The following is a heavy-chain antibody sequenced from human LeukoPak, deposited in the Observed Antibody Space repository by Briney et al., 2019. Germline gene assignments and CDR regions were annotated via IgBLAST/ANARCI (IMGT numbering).Heavy chain of an antibody. CDR3: GGFGYEAAVDL. Sequence: GGSLRLSCAASGFMFSTYWMTWVRQAPGKGLEWVADIKPDGSETYYVDSVKGRFTISRDNTKNLLYLQMNSLRGEDAAVYYCGGFGYEAAVDLWGQRTLVTVSS. V-gene: IGHV3-7*01. D-gene: IGHD6-13*01. J-gene: IGHJ4*02. CDR2: IKPDGSET. CDR1: GFMFSTYW.